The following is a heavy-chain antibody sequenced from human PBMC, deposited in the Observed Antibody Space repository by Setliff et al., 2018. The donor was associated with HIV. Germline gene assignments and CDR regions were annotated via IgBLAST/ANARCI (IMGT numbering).Heavy chain of an antibody. J-gene: IGHJ5*02. D-gene: IGHD2-8*01. CDR1: GGSFRSGSYY. V-gene: IGHV4-61*02. CDR2: IYTSGST. Sequence: SETLSLTCTVSGGSFRSGSYYWTWIRQPAGKGLEWIGRIYTSGSTYYSPSLKNRVTVSVDTSKNQFSLKLTSVTAADTGVYYCARRGRDGVLIVFATGFDPWGQGTLVTVSS. CDR3: ARRGRDGVLIVFATGFDP.